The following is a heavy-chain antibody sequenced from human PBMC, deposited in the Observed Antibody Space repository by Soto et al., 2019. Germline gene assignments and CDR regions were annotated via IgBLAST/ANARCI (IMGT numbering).Heavy chain of an antibody. CDR1: GGSFSGYY. CDR3: ARFRIDYCMRTSCPRFIVS. CDR2: INHSGST. D-gene: IGHD2-2*01. Sequence: SETLSLTCAVYGGSFSGYYWTWIRQPPGTGLEWIGEINHSGSTNYNPSLKSRVTISVDTSKNQFSLKLTSVTAADTAVYYCARFRIDYCMRTSCPRFIVSWGQGPLVTVFS. J-gene: IGHJ5*02. V-gene: IGHV4-34*01.